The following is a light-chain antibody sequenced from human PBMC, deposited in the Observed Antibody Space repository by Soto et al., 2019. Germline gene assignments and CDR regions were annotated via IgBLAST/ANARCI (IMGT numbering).Light chain of an antibody. V-gene: IGLV2-14*01. Sequence: QSALTQPASVSGSPGQSITISCTGTSSDVGGHNYVSWYQHHPGKAPKLIIYEVSNRPSGVSNRFSGSKSGNTASLTISGLQAEDEADYYCMSYRSGNPGNTLVFGTGTKVTVL. CDR3: MSYRSGNPGNTLV. CDR2: EVS. J-gene: IGLJ1*01. CDR1: SSDVGGHNY.